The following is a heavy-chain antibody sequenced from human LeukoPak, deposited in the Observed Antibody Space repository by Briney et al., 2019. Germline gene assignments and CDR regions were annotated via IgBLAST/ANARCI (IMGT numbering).Heavy chain of an antibody. CDR1: GGSINSYY. Sequence: PSETLSLTCTVSGGSINSYYWSWIRQPPGKGLEWIGYIYHSGSTYYNPSLTSRVTISVDRFKNQFSLKLSSVTAADTAVYYCARVSYDSNFDYWGQGTLVTVSS. J-gene: IGHJ4*02. V-gene: IGHV4-59*12. CDR3: ARVSYDSNFDY. D-gene: IGHD3-22*01. CDR2: IYHSGST.